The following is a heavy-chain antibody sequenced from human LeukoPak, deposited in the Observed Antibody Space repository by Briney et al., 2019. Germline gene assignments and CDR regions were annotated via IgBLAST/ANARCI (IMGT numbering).Heavy chain of an antibody. D-gene: IGHD2-2*01. CDR2: INHSGST. J-gene: IGHJ4*02. V-gene: IGHV4-34*01. CDR3: ARVTKVVPGGYYFDY. CDR1: GGSISSYY. Sequence: PSETLSLTCTVSGGSISSYYWSWIRQPPGKGLEWIGEINHSGSTNYNPSLKSRVTISVDTSKNQFSLKLSSVTAADTAVYYCARVTKVVPGGYYFDYWGQGTLVTVSS.